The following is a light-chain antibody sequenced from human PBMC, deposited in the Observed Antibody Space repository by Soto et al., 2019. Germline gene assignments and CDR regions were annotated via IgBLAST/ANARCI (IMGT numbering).Light chain of an antibody. V-gene: IGKV1-27*01. J-gene: IGKJ1*01. CDR1: QDINHF. Sequence: DIQMTQSPSSLSASVGDTVTFTCRASQDINHFLAWYQQRPGKPPKLLIYGAFILQSGVPSRFSGSGSGTEFTLTISGLQPEDVAAYYCLNYDKESPATFGQGTRVYI. CDR3: LNYDKESPAT. CDR2: GAF.